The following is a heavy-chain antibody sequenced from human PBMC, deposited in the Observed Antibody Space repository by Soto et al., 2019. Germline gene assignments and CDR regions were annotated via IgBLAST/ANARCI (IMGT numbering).Heavy chain of an antibody. Sequence: QVQLVQSGAEVKKPGSSVNVSCKASEGTFSSYAISWVRQAPAQGLEWMGGIIPIFGTANYPQRFSGGVTITADESTSTAYMELSRVRSEDTAVYYCARPDVAAIVYWGQGTLVTVSS. CDR3: ARPDVAAIVY. V-gene: IGHV1-69*12. CDR1: EGTFSSYA. CDR2: IIPIFGTA. D-gene: IGHD2-15*01. J-gene: IGHJ4*02.